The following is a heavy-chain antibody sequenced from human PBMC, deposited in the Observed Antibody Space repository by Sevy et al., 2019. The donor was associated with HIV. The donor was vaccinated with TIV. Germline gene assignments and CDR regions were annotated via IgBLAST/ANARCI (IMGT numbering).Heavy chain of an antibody. D-gene: IGHD6-19*01. CDR1: GFTFSGSD. CDR2: IRSKTYSYAT. Sequence: GGSLRLSCATSGFTFSGSDMHWVRQASGRGLEWVGRIRSKTYSYATTYAASVKGRFTISRDDSENTAYLQMNSLKTEDTAVYYCTRQGSGWYGANDCWGQGTLVTVSS. V-gene: IGHV3-73*01. CDR3: TRQGSGWYGANDC. J-gene: IGHJ4*02.